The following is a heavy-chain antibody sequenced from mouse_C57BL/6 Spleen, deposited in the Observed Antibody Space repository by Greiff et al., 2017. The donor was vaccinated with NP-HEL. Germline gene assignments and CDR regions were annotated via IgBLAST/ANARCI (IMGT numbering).Heavy chain of an antibody. CDR1: GYTFTSYW. J-gene: IGHJ2*01. CDR3: ANPYYYGSSL. D-gene: IGHD1-1*01. CDR2: IDPSDSYT. V-gene: IGHV1-50*01. Sequence: QVHVKQPGAELVKPGASVKLSCKASGYTFTSYWMQWVKQRPGQGLEWIGEIDPSDSYTNYNQKFKGKATLTVDTSSSTAYMQLSSLTSEDSAVYYCANPYYYGSSLWGQGTTLTVSS.